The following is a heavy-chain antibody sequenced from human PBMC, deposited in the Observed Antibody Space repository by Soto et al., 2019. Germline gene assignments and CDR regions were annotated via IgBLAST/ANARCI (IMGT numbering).Heavy chain of an antibody. CDR1: GGTFSSYA. CDR2: IIPIFGTA. D-gene: IGHD3-3*01. J-gene: IGHJ4*02. V-gene: IGHV1-69*01. Sequence: QVQLVQSGAEVKKPGSSVKVSCKASGGTFSSYAISWVRQAPGQGLEWMGGIIPIFGTANYAQKFQDRVTITADESTSTAYMELSSLRSEDTAVYYCASRPPGGDFWSGYPMGHYWGQGTLVTVSS. CDR3: ASRPPGGDFWSGYPMGHY.